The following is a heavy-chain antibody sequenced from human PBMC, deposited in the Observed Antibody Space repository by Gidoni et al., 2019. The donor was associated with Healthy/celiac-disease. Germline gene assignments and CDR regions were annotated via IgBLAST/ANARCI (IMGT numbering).Heavy chain of an antibody. J-gene: IGHJ4*02. Sequence: EVQLVESGGGLVKPGRSLRLSCTASGFTFGDYAMSWFRQAPGKGLEWVGFIRSKAYGGTTEYAASVKGRVTISRDESKSIAYLQMNSLKTEDTAVYYCTRVGYYDSSGYYYVAPSDYWGQGTLVTVSS. V-gene: IGHV3-49*05. CDR1: GFTFGDYA. D-gene: IGHD3-22*01. CDR3: TRVGYYDSSGYYYVAPSDY. CDR2: IRSKAYGGTT.